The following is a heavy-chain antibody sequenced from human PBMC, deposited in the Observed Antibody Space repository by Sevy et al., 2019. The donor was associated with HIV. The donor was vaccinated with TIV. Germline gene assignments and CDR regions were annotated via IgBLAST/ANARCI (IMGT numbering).Heavy chain of an antibody. D-gene: IGHD6-19*01. CDR1: GFTFSSYS. Sequence: GGSLRLSCAASGFTFSSYSMNWVRQAPGKGLEWVSYISSSSSTIYYADSVKGRFTISRDNAKNSLYLQMNSLRAEDTAVYYCARDPSSGSLGDKVFDYWGQGTLVTVSS. CDR3: ARDPSSGSLGDKVFDY. J-gene: IGHJ4*02. V-gene: IGHV3-48*01. CDR2: ISSSSSTI.